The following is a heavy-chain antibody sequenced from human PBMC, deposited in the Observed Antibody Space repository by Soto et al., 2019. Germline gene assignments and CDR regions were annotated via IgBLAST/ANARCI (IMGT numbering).Heavy chain of an antibody. D-gene: IGHD3-9*01. CDR3: ARLRGDILTGYYYYYGMDV. V-gene: IGHV4-39*01. CDR1: GGSISSSSYY. CDR2: IYYSGST. Sequence: PSETLSLTCTVSGGSISSSSYYWGWIRQPPGKGLEWIGSIYYSGSTYYNPSLKSRVTISVDTSKNQFSLKLSSVTAADTAVYYCARLRGDILTGYYYYYGMDVWGQGTTVTVSS. J-gene: IGHJ6*02.